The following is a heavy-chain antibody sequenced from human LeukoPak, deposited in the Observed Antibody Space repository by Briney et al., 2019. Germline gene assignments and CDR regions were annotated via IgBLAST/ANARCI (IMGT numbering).Heavy chain of an antibody. J-gene: IGHJ4*02. CDR1: GFIFSNYA. D-gene: IGHD2-2*01. V-gene: IGHV3-30*02. Sequence: TGGSLRLSCAASGFIFSNYAMHWVRQAPGKGLEWVAFIRFDGFNKYYADSVKGRFTISRDNSKNTMYVQMNSLRAEDTAVYYCAKVRYQLLIDYWGQGTLVTVSS. CDR3: AKVRYQLLIDY. CDR2: IRFDGFNK.